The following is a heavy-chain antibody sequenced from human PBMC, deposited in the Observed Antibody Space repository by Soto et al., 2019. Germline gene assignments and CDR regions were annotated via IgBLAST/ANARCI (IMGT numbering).Heavy chain of an antibody. J-gene: IGHJ3*01. CDR3: ARDQLYYNDISGRPLNAFDV. V-gene: IGHV3-48*01. CDR2: IGIGSSTK. CDR1: GFTFSDYG. D-gene: IGHD3-22*01. Sequence: GSLRLSCAASGFTFSDYGMNWVRQAPGKGLEWVSYIGIGSSTKYYADSVKGRFTISRDNAKNSLYLQMNSLRAEDTAVYYCARDQLYYNDISGRPLNAFDVWGQGTMVTVSS.